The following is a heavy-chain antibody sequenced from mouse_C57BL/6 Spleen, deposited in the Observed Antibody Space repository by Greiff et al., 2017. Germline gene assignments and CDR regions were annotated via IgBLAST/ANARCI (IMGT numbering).Heavy chain of an antibody. CDR2: IYPGNSDT. D-gene: IGHD1-1*01. Sequence: VQLQQSGTVLARPGASVKMSCKTSGYTFTSYWMHWVQQRPGQGLEWIGAIYPGNSDTSYNQTFKGKAKLTAVTSASTAYMELSSLTNEDSAVYYCTREEDYYGSSYGYAMDYWGQGTSVTVSS. V-gene: IGHV1-5*01. J-gene: IGHJ4*01. CDR1: GYTFTSYW. CDR3: TREEDYYGSSYGYAMDY.